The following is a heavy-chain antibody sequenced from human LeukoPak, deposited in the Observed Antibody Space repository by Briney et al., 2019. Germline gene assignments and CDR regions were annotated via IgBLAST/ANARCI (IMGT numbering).Heavy chain of an antibody. J-gene: IGHJ4*02. D-gene: IGHD4-17*01. V-gene: IGHV3-21*01. CDR3: ARVGPDTVTTGPFGY. CDR1: GFTFSSYS. Sequence: GGSRRLSCAASGFTFSSYSMNWVRQAPGKGLEWVSSISSSSSYIYYADSVKGRFTISRDNAKNSLYLQMNSLRAEDTAVYYCARVGPDTVTTGPFGYWGQGTLVTVSS. CDR2: ISSSSSYI.